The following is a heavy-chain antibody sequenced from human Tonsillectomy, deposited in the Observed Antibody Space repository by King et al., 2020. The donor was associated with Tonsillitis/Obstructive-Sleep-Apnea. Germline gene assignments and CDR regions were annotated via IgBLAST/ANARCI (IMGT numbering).Heavy chain of an antibody. V-gene: IGHV4-59*08. D-gene: IGHD3-9*01. CDR3: ARAYYDILTGYLDDAFDV. CDR2: LYYSGST. CDR1: GVSISSYY. J-gene: IGHJ3*01. Sequence: VQLQESGPGLVKPSETLSPTCTVSGVSISSYYWSWIRQPPGKGLEWIGYLYYSGSTNYNPSLKSRVTISVDTSKNQFSLKLSSVTAADTAVYYCARAYYDILTGYLDDAFDVWGQGTMVTVSS.